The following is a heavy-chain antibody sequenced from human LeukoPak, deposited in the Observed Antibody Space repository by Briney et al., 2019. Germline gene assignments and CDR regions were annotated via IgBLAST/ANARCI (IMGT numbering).Heavy chain of an antibody. CDR3: AKDQLATTYY. CDR1: GFTFSSYS. Sequence: GGSLRLSCAASGFTFSSYSMNWVRQAPGKGLEWVSSISSSSYIYYADSVKGRFTISRDNSKNTLYLQMNSLRAEDTALYYCAKDQLATTYYWGQGTLVTVSS. V-gene: IGHV3-21*04. J-gene: IGHJ4*02. CDR2: ISSSSYI. D-gene: IGHD5-24*01.